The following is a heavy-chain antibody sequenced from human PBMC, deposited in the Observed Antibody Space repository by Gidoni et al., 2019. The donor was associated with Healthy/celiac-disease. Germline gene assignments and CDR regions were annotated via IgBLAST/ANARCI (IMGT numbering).Heavy chain of an antibody. J-gene: IGHJ4*02. Sequence: QVQLVQSGAEVTKPGSSVKVPCKASGGTFSSYAISWVLKAPGQGLEWMGVIIPIFGTANDAQKFQGRVTITADESTSTAYMELSSLRSEDTAVYYCARDPTRGSYSVWGQGTLVTVSS. CDR3: ARDPTRGSYSV. CDR1: GGTFSSYA. V-gene: IGHV1-69*01. CDR2: IIPIFGTA. D-gene: IGHD1-26*01.